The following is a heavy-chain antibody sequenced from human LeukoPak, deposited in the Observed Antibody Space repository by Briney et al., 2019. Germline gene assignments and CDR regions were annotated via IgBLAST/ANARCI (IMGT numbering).Heavy chain of an antibody. CDR2: IYTSGST. Sequence: SETLSLTCTVSGGSISSGSYYWSWIRQPAGKGLEWIGRIYTSGSTNYNPSLKSRVTISVDTSKNQFSLKLSSVTAADTAVYYCSREMNYYDSSGYAGKAFDIWGQGTLVTVSS. J-gene: IGHJ3*02. V-gene: IGHV4-61*02. D-gene: IGHD3-22*01. CDR3: SREMNYYDSSGYAGKAFDI. CDR1: GGSISSGSYY.